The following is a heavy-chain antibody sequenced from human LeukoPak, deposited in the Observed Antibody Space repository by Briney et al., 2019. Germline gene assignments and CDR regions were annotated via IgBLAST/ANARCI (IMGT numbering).Heavy chain of an antibody. CDR3: ARDLAGSGTPDY. D-gene: IGHD3-10*01. CDR1: GFTFSSYA. V-gene: IGHV3-30*04. J-gene: IGHJ4*02. CDR2: ISYDGSNK. Sequence: GRSLRLSCAASGFTFSSYAMHWVRQAPGKGLEWVAVISYDGSNKYYADSVKGRFTISRDNSKNTLYLQMNSLRAEDTAVYYCARDLAGSGTPDYWGQGTLVTVSS.